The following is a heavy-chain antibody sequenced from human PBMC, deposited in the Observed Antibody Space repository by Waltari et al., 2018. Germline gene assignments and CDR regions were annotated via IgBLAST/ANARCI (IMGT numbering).Heavy chain of an antibody. J-gene: IGHJ4*02. CDR3: TRGGRDSSWYWRD. V-gene: IGHV3-7*01. CDR2: IKQDGSEK. CDR1: GLSFSNYW. Sequence: EVQLVESGGGLAQPGGSLRLPCAAAGLSFSNYWMTWVRQASGKGPEWVANIKQDGSEKYYMDSVKGRFTISRDNAKNSLYLQMNNLRVEDTAVYYCTRGGRDSSWYWRDWGQGTLVTVSS. D-gene: IGHD6-13*01.